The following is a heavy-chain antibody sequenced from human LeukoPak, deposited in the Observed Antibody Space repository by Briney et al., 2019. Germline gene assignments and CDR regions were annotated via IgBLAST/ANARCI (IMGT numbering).Heavy chain of an antibody. V-gene: IGHV4-34*01. Sequence: SETLSLTCTVSGGSISSYYWSWIRQPPGKGLEWIGEINHSGSTNHNPSLKSRVTISVDTSKNQFSLKLSSVTAADTAVYYCARGRRIAARGKGSWFDPWGQGTLVTVSS. CDR1: GGSISSYY. J-gene: IGHJ5*02. CDR2: INHSGST. D-gene: IGHD6-6*01. CDR3: ARGRRIAARGKGSWFDP.